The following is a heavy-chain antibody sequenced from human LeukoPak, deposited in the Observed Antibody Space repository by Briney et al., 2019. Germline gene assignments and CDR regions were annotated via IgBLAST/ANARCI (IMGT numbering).Heavy chain of an antibody. V-gene: IGHV4-39*01. CDR2: IYYSGST. Sequence: KPSETLSLTCTVSGGSISSSSYYWGWIRQPPGKGLEWIGSIYYSGSTYYNPFLKSRVTISVDTSKNQFSLKLSSVTAADTAVYYCARQEWHRFLLRGASLGAFDIWGQGTMVTVSS. CDR3: ARQEWHRFLLRGASLGAFDI. J-gene: IGHJ3*02. D-gene: IGHD2-15*01. CDR1: GGSISSSSYY.